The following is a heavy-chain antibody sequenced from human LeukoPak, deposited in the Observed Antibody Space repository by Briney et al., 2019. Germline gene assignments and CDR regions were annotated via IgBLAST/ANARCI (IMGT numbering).Heavy chain of an antibody. Sequence: ASVTVSCKASGYTFTSYGISWVRQAPGQGLEWMGWISAYNGNTNYAQKLQGRVTMTTDTSTSTAYMELRSLRSDDTAVYYCARLAGGYSWFEVSYYYYYMDVWGKGTTVTVSS. D-gene: IGHD3-22*01. J-gene: IGHJ6*03. CDR1: GYTFTSYG. V-gene: IGHV1-18*01. CDR3: ARLAGGYSWFEVSYYYYYMDV. CDR2: ISAYNGNT.